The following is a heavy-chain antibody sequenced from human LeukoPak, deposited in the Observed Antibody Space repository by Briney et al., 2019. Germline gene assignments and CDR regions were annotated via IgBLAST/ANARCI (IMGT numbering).Heavy chain of an antibody. CDR1: GFTFSTYA. CDR3: AKNNRGAIQPSAADI. Sequence: PGGSLRLSCVASGFTFSTYAMSWVRQAPGKGLEWVSAISGSGGSTYYADSVKGRFTISRDNSKNTLYLQMNSLRAEDTAVYYCAKNNRGAIQPSAADIWGQGTMVTVSS. V-gene: IGHV3-23*01. CDR2: ISGSGGST. J-gene: IGHJ3*02. D-gene: IGHD3-10*01.